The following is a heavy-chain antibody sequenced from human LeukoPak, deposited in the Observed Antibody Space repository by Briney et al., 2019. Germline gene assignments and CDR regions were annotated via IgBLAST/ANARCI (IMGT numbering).Heavy chain of an antibody. Sequence: PSETLSLTCTVSGGSISSYYWRWIRQPPGKGLEWIGYIYYSGSTNYNPSLKSRVTISVDTSKNQFSLKLSSVTAADTAVYYCARGRVLLWFGEFTGWFDPWGQGTLVTVSS. CDR1: GGSISSYY. CDR3: ARGRVLLWFGEFTGWFDP. CDR2: IYYSGST. V-gene: IGHV4-59*01. J-gene: IGHJ5*02. D-gene: IGHD3-10*01.